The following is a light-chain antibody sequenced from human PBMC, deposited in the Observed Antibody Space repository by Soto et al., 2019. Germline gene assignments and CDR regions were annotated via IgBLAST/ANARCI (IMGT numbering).Light chain of an antibody. V-gene: IGLV1-40*01. CDR2: RNN. CDR3: QSYDTSLTTYV. CDR1: SSNIGTDND. J-gene: IGLJ1*01. Sequence: QPVLPQPPSVSGAPGQRVTISCSGSSSNIGTDNDVHWYQQLPGTAPKLLIYRNNNRPSGVPDRFSGSKSGTSASVAITGLQAEDEAVYYCQSYDTSLTTYVFGTGTKLTVL.